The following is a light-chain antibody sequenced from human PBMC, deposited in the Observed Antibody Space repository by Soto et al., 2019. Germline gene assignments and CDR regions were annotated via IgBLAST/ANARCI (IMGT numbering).Light chain of an antibody. CDR3: QHYNSYSEA. V-gene: IGKV1-5*03. J-gene: IGKJ1*01. CDR2: KAS. CDR1: QTISSW. Sequence: DIQMTQSPSTLSGSVLDTVTITCLASQTISSWLAWYQQKPGKAPKLLIYKASTLKSGVPSRFSGSGSGTEFTLTISSLQPDDFATYYCQHYNSYSEAFGQGTKVDIK.